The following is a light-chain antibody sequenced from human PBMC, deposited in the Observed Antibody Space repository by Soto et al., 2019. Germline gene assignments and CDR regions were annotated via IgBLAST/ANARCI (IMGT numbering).Light chain of an antibody. CDR2: AAS. Sequence: DIQMTQSPSSLSASVEHRVIITCRASQSISNHLNWYQQKPGKAPKLLIFAASSLQSGVPSRFSGSRSGPDFTLTISSLQPEDFATYYCQQSYSSPPTFGQGTKVEIK. J-gene: IGKJ1*01. CDR1: QSISNH. V-gene: IGKV1-39*01. CDR3: QQSYSSPPT.